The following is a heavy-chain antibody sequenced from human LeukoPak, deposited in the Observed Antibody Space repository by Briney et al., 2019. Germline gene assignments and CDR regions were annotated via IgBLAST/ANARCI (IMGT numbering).Heavy chain of an antibody. CDR3: AKEGAAKVATRLDC. CDR1: GFTFSSYG. V-gene: IGHV3-30*18. J-gene: IGHJ4*02. CDR2: ISHDGRVS. Sequence: GGSLRLSCAASGFTFSSYGMSWVRQAPGRGLEWVAVISHDGRVSYYADSLRGRFTISRDNSKNTLYLQMNSLRAEDTALYYCAKEGAAKVATRLDCWGQGTLVTVSS. D-gene: IGHD6-6*01.